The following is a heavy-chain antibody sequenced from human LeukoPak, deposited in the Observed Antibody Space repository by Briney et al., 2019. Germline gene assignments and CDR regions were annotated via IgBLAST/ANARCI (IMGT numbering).Heavy chain of an antibody. CDR2: ISAYNGNT. D-gene: IGHD5-18*01. J-gene: IGHJ5*02. CDR1: GYTFTSYG. CDR3: ARDRGIQLWPPNNWFDP. Sequence: ASVKVSCKASGYTFTSYGISWVRQAPGQGLEWMGWISAYNGNTNYAQKLQGRVTMTTDTSTSTAYMELRSLRSDDTAVYYCARDRGIQLWPPNNWFDPWGQGTLVTASS. V-gene: IGHV1-18*01.